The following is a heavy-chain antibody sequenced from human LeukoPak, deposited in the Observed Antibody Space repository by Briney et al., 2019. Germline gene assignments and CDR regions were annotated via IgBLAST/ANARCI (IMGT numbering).Heavy chain of an antibody. CDR3: ASRGGCSSTSCYEGDIDY. CDR1: GYTFTGYY. Sequence: GASVKVSCKASGYTFTGYYMHWVRQAPGQGLEWMGRINPNSGGTNYAQKFQGRVTMTRDTSISTAYMELSRLRFDDTAVYYCASRGGCSSTSCYEGDIDYWGQGTLVTVSS. CDR2: INPNSGGT. J-gene: IGHJ4*02. D-gene: IGHD2-2*01. V-gene: IGHV1-2*06.